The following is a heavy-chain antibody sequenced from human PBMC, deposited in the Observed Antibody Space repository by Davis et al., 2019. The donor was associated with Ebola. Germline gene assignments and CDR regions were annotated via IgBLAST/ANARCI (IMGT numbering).Heavy chain of an antibody. D-gene: IGHD3-3*01. CDR2: ISYDGSNE. Sequence: PGGSLRFSCAASGFIFSRYAMHWVRQAPGKGLEWLAVISYDGSNEYYAVSVKGRFIVSRDNSKNTLSLQMNSLRGEDTAVYYCARVQNYDFWSGLGYWGQGVLVTVSS. CDR1: GFIFSRYA. V-gene: IGHV3-30-3*01. J-gene: IGHJ4*02. CDR3: ARVQNYDFWSGLGY.